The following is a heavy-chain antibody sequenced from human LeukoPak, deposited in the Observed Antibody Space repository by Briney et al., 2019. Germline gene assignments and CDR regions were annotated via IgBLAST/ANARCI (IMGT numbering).Heavy chain of an antibody. V-gene: IGHV1-69*04. CDR1: GGTFSSYA. CDR2: IIPILGIA. CDR3: ARYLPGTTPYYYYGMDV. J-gene: IGHJ6*02. Sequence: SVKVSCKASGGTFSSYAISWVRQAPGQGLEWMGRIIPILGIANYAQKFQGRVTITADKSTSTAYMELSSLRSEDTAVYYCARYLPGTTPYYYYGMDVWGQGTTVTVSS. D-gene: IGHD1-1*01.